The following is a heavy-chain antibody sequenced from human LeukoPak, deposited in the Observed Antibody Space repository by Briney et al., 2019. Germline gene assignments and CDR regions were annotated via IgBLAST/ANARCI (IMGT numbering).Heavy chain of an antibody. V-gene: IGHV3-30*03. J-gene: IGHJ3*02. Sequence: GGSLRLSCTASGFTFSNYGMHWVRQAPGKGLEWVAIISYDGSNKYYADSVKGRFTISRDNSKNTLYLQINSLRAEDTAVYYCARGREYCSSTSCRDAFDIWGLGTMVTVSS. CDR2: ISYDGSNK. CDR1: GFTFSNYG. CDR3: ARGREYCSSTSCRDAFDI. D-gene: IGHD2-2*01.